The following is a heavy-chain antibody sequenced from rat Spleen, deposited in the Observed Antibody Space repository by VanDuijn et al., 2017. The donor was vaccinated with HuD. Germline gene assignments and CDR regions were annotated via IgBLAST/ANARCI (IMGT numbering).Heavy chain of an antibody. V-gene: IGHV5-7*01. J-gene: IGHJ2*01. Sequence: EVQLVESGGGLVQPGRSLKLSCAASGFTFSDYYMAWVRQAPTKGLEWVATISFDGSSTYYRDSVKGRFTISRDNAKSTLYLQMESLRSEDTATYYCAKVTDYGYYYFDYWGQGVMVTVSS. CDR2: ISFDGSST. D-gene: IGHD1-9*01. CDR3: AKVTDYGYYYFDY. CDR1: GFTFSDYY.